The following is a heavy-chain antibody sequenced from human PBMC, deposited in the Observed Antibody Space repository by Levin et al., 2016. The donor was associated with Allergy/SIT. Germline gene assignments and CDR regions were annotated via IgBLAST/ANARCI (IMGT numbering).Heavy chain of an antibody. V-gene: IGHV3-23*01. CDR2: ISGSGGST. J-gene: IGHJ4*02. CDR1: GFTFSSYA. D-gene: IGHD1-26*01. CDR3: AKAPTVGVGATSRY. Sequence: GGSLRLSCAASGFTFSSYAMSWVRQAPGKGLEWVSAISGSGGSTYYADSVKGRFTISRDNSKNTLYLQMNSLRAEDTAVYYCAKAPTVGVGATSRYWGQGTLVTVSS.